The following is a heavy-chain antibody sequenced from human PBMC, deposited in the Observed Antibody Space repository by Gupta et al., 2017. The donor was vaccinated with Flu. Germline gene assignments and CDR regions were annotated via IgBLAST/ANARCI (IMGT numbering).Heavy chain of an antibody. D-gene: IGHD3-3*01. J-gene: IGHJ4*02. CDR2: IYHSGST. CDR1: GYSISCGYY. Sequence: QVQLQESGPGLVKPSETLSLTCAVSGYSISCGYYWRWIRQPPGKGLEWVGSIYHSGSTYYNPSLKSRVTISVDTSKNQFSLKLSSVTAADTAVYYCARQELRFLEWFGYYFDYWGQGTLVTVSS. CDR3: ARQELRFLEWFGYYFDY. V-gene: IGHV4-38-2*01.